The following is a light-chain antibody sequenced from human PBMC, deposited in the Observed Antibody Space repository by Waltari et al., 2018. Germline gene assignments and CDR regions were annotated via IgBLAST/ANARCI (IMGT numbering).Light chain of an antibody. Sequence: DIQMTQSPSSLSASVGDRVTISCQASQDIANYLTWYQQKPGKAPKLLIYLASNVETGVPSRFSGSGSGAYFTFTISSLQPEDIATYYCQHYDNLLLTFGGGTKVEIK. CDR3: QHYDNLLLT. J-gene: IGKJ4*01. CDR1: QDIANY. V-gene: IGKV1-33*01. CDR2: LAS.